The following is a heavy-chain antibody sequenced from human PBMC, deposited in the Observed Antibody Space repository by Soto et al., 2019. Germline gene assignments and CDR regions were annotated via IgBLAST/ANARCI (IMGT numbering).Heavy chain of an antibody. CDR1: GFTYTNYW. Sequence: DVQLVESGGGLVQPGGSLRLSCAASGFTYTNYWMDWVRQAPGKGLEWVANINQDGSEKYYVDSVKGRFTISRDNAKKSLYLQIDRLRAEDTAVYFCAREYWYFDLWGRGTRVTVSS. J-gene: IGHJ2*01. CDR2: INQDGSEK. V-gene: IGHV3-7*01. CDR3: AREYWYFDL.